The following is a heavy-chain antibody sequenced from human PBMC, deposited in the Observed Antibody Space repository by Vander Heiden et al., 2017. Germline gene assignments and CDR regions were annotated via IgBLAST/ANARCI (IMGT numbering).Heavy chain of an antibody. J-gene: IGHJ4*02. D-gene: IGHD3-10*01. CDR3: AKYHFSGSYYDYDY. Sequence: EVQLLESGGGLEQSGGSLRLSCAASGFIFYNYAMSWVRQAPGKGLEWVASISGSGGATYYADSVRGRFTFSRDNSKNTLYLQLNSLRAEDTGVYYCAKYHFSGSYYDYDYWGQGSLVTVSS. V-gene: IGHV3-23*01. CDR2: ISGSGGAT. CDR1: GFIFYNYA.